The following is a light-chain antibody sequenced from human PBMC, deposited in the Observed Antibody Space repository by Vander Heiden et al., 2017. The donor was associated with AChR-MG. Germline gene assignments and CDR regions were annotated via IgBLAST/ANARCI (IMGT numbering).Light chain of an antibody. V-gene: IGLV4-60*03. CDR3: ETWDRNTRV. CDR2: IEGSGSY. Sequence: QPVVTPSSSASASLGSSVTLTCTLNSGHSSYVIAWHQQQPGKAPRYLMKIEGSGSYNQGSGVPDRFSGSSSGAARYLIISNLQSEDEADYYCETWDRNTRVFGGGTKLTVL. CDR1: SGHSSYV. J-gene: IGLJ2*01.